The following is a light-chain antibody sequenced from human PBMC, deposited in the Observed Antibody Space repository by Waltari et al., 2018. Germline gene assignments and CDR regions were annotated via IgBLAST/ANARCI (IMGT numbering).Light chain of an antibody. CDR2: DAS. Sequence: EIVLTQFPATLSLTPGERASLSCRASQSVSRDLAWYRQKPGQAPRLLIFDASIRATGTPARFSGSGSGTDFTLTISSLEPEDFAVYYCQQRRDWPLTFGGGTKVEIK. CDR3: QQRRDWPLT. CDR1: QSVSRD. V-gene: IGKV3-11*01. J-gene: IGKJ4*01.